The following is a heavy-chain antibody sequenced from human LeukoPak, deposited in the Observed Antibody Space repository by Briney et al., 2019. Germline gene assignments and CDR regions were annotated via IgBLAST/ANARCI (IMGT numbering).Heavy chain of an antibody. D-gene: IGHD3-10*01. J-gene: IGHJ1*01. CDR2: IGGRTGNI. Sequence: GGSLRLSCAASGFIFSSYSMNWVRQAPGKGLEWVAFIGGRTGNIYYADSVKGRFTISRDDAKSSVFLHMNSLRADDTAVYYCARDTEPLHYGDSTNLACWDQGTLVTVSS. CDR3: ARDTEPLHYGDSTNLAC. V-gene: IGHV3-21*01. CDR1: GFIFSSYS.